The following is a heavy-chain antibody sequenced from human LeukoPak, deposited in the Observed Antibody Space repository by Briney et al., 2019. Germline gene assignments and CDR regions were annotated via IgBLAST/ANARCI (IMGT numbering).Heavy chain of an antibody. D-gene: IGHD1-26*01. CDR2: IWYDGSRK. CDR1: GFTFSSYA. V-gene: IGHV3-33*06. J-gene: IGHJ4*02. Sequence: GRSLRLSCAASGFTFSSYAIHWVRQAPGMGLEWVAIIWYDGSRKYYAESVKGRFSISRDNSKNMVYLQMNSLRAEDTAVYYCAKEVGADLGSWGQGTLVTVSS. CDR3: AKEVGADLGS.